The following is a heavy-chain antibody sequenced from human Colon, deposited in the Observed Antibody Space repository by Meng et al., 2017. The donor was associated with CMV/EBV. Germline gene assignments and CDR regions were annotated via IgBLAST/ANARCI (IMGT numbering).Heavy chain of an antibody. D-gene: IGHD6-19*01. CDR1: GYTFTNYY. CDR2: INSGGT. Sequence: ASVTVSCKASGYTFTNYYIHWVRQAPGQGLEWMGWINSGGTNYAQKFQGRVTMPRDTSISTASMELTRLNSDDSAVYYCAGDWGVHSTGRYPFDFWGQGTLVTVSS. J-gene: IGHJ4*02. V-gene: IGHV1-2*02. CDR3: AGDWGVHSTGRYPFDF.